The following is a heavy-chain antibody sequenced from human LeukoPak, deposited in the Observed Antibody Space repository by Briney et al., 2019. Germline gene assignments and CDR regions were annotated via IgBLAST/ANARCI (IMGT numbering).Heavy chain of an antibody. V-gene: IGHV3-30-3*01. CDR3: AKALIGTGGYFQH. J-gene: IGHJ1*01. CDR2: ISYDGSNK. D-gene: IGHD1-1*01. CDR1: GFTFSSYA. Sequence: GGSLRLSCAASGFTFSSYAMHWVRQAPGKGLEWVAVISYDGSNKYYADSVKGRFTISRDNSKNTLYLQMNSLRAEDTAVYYCAKALIGTGGYFQHWGHGALVTVSS.